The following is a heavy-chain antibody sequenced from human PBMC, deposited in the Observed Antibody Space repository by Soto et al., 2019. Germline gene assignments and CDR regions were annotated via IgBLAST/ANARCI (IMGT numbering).Heavy chain of an antibody. CDR2: MNPNSGNT. Sequence: ASVKVSCKASGYTFTSYDINWVRQATGQGLEWMGWMNPNSGNTGYAQKFQGRVTMTRNTSISTAYMELSSLRSEDTAVYYCAREGGPAATPYYYYGMDVWGQGTTVTVSS. D-gene: IGHD2-2*01. CDR1: GYTFTSYD. CDR3: AREGGPAATPYYYYGMDV. J-gene: IGHJ6*02. V-gene: IGHV1-8*01.